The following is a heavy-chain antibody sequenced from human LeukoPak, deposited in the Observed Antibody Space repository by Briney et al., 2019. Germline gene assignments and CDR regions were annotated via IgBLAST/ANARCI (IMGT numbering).Heavy chain of an antibody. J-gene: IGHJ4*02. D-gene: IGHD6-19*01. CDR1: GFTFSSYW. Sequence: GGSLRLSCAASGFTFSSYWMSWVRQAPGKGLEWVSAISGSGGSTYYADSVKGRFTISRDNSKNTLYLQMNSLRAEDTAVYYCAKIRWLVRKNFDYWGQGTLVTVSS. V-gene: IGHV3-23*01. CDR3: AKIRWLVRKNFDY. CDR2: ISGSGGST.